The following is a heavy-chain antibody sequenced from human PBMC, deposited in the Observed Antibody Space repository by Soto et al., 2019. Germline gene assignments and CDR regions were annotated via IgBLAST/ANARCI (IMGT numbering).Heavy chain of an antibody. CDR3: TTEKGWWDY. CDR2: IKSKVDGGTT. V-gene: IGHV3-15*01. Sequence: EVQLVESGGGLVKPGGSLRLSCAASGVTFTNAWMSWVRQAPGKGLEWVGRIKSKVDGGTTDYAAPVKGRFTISRDDSENTVYLQMNSLKTEDTAVYYCTTEKGWWDYWGQGTLVTVSS. D-gene: IGHD2-15*01. CDR1: GVTFTNAW. J-gene: IGHJ4*02.